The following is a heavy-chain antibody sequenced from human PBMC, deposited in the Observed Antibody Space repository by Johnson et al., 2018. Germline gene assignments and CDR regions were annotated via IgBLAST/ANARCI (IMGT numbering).Heavy chain of an antibody. J-gene: IGHJ6*02. CDR1: GGPFSSYT. CDR3: AGERTTKITRGVYYYNGMDV. CDR2: IIPILGIA. V-gene: IGHV1-69*04. D-gene: IGHD1-1*01. Sequence: QVQLQESGAEVKKAGSSVKVSCKASGGPFSSYTISWVRQSTGQGLEWMGRIIPILGIANYAQKFQGRVTITADESTGTAYMALSSLTSEDTAVYYWAGERTTKITRGVYYYNGMDVWGQGTTVTVSS.